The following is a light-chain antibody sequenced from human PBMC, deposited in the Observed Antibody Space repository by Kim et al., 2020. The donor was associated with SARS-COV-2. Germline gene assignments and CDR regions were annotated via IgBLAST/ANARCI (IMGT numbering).Light chain of an antibody. Sequence: SSVGDRVTITCRASQVIRSTLAWYQRKPGKAPKLLIYDASTLESGVPSRFSGSGSGTDFTLTVSSLQPEDFATYYCQQNNNYPWTFGQGTKVDIK. J-gene: IGKJ1*01. V-gene: IGKV1D-13*01. CDR2: DAS. CDR3: QQNNNYPWT. CDR1: QVIRST.